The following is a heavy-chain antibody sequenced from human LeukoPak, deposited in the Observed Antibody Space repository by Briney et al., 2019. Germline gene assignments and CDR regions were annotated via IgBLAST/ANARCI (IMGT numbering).Heavy chain of an antibody. CDR2: VFYDGDT. V-gene: IGHV4-59*01. J-gene: IGHJ3*02. Sequence: SETLSLTCTASGGSNRSYYWSWIRQPPGKGLEWIGYVFYDGDTTSNPSLKSRVTISVDTSKNQFSLRLTSVTAADTAVYYCAREEMAATPRRIGAFDIWGHGTMVTVSS. CDR1: GGSNRSYY. D-gene: IGHD5-24*01. CDR3: AREEMAATPRRIGAFDI.